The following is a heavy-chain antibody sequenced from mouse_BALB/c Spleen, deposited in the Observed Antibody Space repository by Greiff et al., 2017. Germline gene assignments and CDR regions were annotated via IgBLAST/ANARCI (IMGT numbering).Heavy chain of an antibody. CDR1: GYTFTDYA. Sequence: VQLQQSGAELVRPGVSVKISCKGSGYTFTDYAMHWVKQSHAKSLEWIGVISTYYGDANYNQKFKGKATMTVDKSSSTAYMELARLTSEDSAIYYCAREYGNYVDDWGQGTSVTVSS. CDR2: ISTYYGDA. J-gene: IGHJ4*01. CDR3: AREYGNYVDD. D-gene: IGHD2-10*02. V-gene: IGHV1S137*01.